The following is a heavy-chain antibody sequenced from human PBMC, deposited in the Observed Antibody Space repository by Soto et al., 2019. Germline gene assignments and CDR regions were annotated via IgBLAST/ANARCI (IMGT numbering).Heavy chain of an antibody. CDR1: GGSFSGYY. CDR3: ARICSGGSCYSDDY. CDR2: INHSGST. V-gene: IGHV4-34*01. D-gene: IGHD2-15*01. Sequence: SETLSLTCAVYGGSFSGYYWSWIRQPPGKGLEWIGEINHSGSTNYNPSLKSRVTISVDTSKNQFSLKLSSVTAADTAVYYCARICSGGSCYSDDYWGQGTLVTVSS. J-gene: IGHJ4*02.